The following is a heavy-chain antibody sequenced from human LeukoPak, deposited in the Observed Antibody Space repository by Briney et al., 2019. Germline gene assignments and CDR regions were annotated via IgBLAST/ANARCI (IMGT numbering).Heavy chain of an antibody. J-gene: IGHJ4*02. D-gene: IGHD3-22*01. CDR1: GFTFSSYA. CDR3: ARDRPNYYGSDGHYYRRDGDY. V-gene: IGHV3-23*01. CDR2: ISGSGGST. Sequence: GGSLRLSCAAPGFTFSSYAMSWVRQAPGKGLEWVSAISGSGGSTYYADSVKGRFTLSRDNSKNTLYLQMNSLRAEDTAVYYCARDRPNYYGSDGHYYRRDGDYWGRGTLVSVSS.